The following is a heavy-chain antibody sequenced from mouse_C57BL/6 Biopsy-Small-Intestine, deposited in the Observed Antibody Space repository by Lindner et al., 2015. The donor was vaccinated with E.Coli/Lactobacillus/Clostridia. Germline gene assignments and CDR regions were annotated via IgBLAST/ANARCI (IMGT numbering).Heavy chain of an antibody. D-gene: IGHD1-1*01. CDR3: ARQRYSESDY. V-gene: IGHV1-4*01. J-gene: IGHJ4*01. Sequence: SVKVSCKTSGYTFTDYGITWVRQAPGQGLEWMGWISVYSGDTKYAQKLQDRVTMTTDPSTSTVYMELRSLTSDDTAVYYCARQRYSESDYWGQGTLVTVSS. CDR1: GYTFTDYG. CDR2: ISVYSGDT.